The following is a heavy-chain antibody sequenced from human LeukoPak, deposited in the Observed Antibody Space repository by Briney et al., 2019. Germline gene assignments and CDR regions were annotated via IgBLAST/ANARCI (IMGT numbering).Heavy chain of an antibody. Sequence: ASVKVSCKASGYTFTSYGISWVRQAPGQGLEWMGWMNPNSGNTGYVQMFQGRVTMTRNTSISTAYMELSSLRSDDTAVYYCARALPMSITNWYRFDSWGQGTLVTVSS. CDR2: MNPNSGNT. V-gene: IGHV1-8*02. CDR1: GYTFTSYG. J-gene: IGHJ5*01. D-gene: IGHD2-2*01. CDR3: ARALPMSITNWYRFDS.